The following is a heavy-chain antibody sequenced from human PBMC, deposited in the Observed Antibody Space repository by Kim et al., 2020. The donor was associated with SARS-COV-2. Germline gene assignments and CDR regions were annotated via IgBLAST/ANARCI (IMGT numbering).Heavy chain of an antibody. D-gene: IGHD7-27*01. CDR1: GFIVTNHY. CDR3: RRGHWGDTPT. Sequence: GGSLRLSCAASGFIVTNHYLTWVRQAPGKGLEWLSMIHIDGTTYYADSVRGRFTISRDTSENTLYLQMNNLRAEDTAIYFCRRGHWGDTPTWGQGPRVTISS. CDR2: IHIDGTT. V-gene: IGHV3-53*01. J-gene: IGHJ5*02.